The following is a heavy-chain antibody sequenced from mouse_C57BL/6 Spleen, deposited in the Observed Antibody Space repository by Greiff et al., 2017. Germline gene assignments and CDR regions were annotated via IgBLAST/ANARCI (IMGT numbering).Heavy chain of an antibody. Sequence: QVQLQQSGAELVKPGASVKMSCKASGYTFTSYWITWVKQRPGQGLEWIGDIYPGSGSTNYNEKFKSKATLTVDTSSSTAYMQLSSLTSEDSAVYYCARSGGTTVAYYFDYWGQGTTLTVSS. J-gene: IGHJ2*01. D-gene: IGHD1-1*01. CDR1: GYTFTSYW. V-gene: IGHV1-55*01. CDR3: ARSGGTTVAYYFDY. CDR2: IYPGSGST.